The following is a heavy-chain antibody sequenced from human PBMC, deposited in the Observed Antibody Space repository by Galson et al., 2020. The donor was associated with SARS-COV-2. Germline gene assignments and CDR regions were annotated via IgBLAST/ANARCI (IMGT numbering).Heavy chain of an antibody. CDR3: THLGAARLYNWFDP. J-gene: IGHJ5*02. CDR1: GGSISSSNW. CDR2: IYHSGNT. V-gene: IGHV4-4*02. Sequence: SETLSLTCAVSGGSISSSNWWSWVRPPPGQGLEWIGEIYHSGNTNYNQSLKSRVTISIDTSKNQFSLELYSVTAADTAVYYCTHLGAARLYNWFDPWGQGTLVTVSS. D-gene: IGHD6-6*01.